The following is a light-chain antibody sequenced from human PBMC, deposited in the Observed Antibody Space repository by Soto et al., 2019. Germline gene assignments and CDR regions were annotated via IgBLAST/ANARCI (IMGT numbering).Light chain of an antibody. CDR1: SSDVGGYNY. CDR3: SSYTTGSTLGVL. V-gene: IGLV2-14*01. Sequence: QSVLAQPASVSGSPGRSITISCTGTSSDVGGYNYVSWYQQHAGKAPKLMIYEVTDRPSGVSNRFSGSKSGNTASLTISGLQAEDEADYYCSSYTTGSTLGVLFGGGTQLTVL. J-gene: IGLJ2*01. CDR2: EVT.